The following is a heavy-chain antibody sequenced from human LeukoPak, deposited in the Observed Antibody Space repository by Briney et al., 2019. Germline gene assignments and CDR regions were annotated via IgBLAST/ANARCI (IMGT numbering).Heavy chain of an antibody. CDR2: IYYSGST. Sequence: SETLSLTCTVSGGSISSYYWSWIRQPPGKGLEWIGYIYYSGSTNYNPSLKSRVTISVDTSKNQFSLKLSSVTAADTAVYYCASLNTDVPADTEYFQHWGQGTLVTVSS. CDR1: GGSISSYY. CDR3: ASLNTDVPADTEYFQH. D-gene: IGHD2-2*01. V-gene: IGHV4-59*08. J-gene: IGHJ1*01.